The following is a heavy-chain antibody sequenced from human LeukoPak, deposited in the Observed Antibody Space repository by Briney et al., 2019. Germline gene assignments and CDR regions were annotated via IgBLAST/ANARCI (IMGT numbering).Heavy chain of an antibody. Sequence: PGGSLRLSCAASGFTFSSYSMNWVRQAPGKGLEWVSSISSSSSYIYYADSVKGRFTISRDNAKNSLYLQMNSLRAEDTAVYYCAKRPTVGATYDDYWGQGTLVTVSS. V-gene: IGHV3-21*04. CDR3: AKRPTVGATYDDY. D-gene: IGHD1-26*01. CDR1: GFTFSSYS. J-gene: IGHJ4*02. CDR2: ISSSSSYI.